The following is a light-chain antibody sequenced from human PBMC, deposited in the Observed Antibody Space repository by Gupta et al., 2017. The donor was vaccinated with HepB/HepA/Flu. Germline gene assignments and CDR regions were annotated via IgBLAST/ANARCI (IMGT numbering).Light chain of an antibody. J-gene: IGLJ3*02. Sequence: SVLPQSTSAAEAHGQRATIACSGRSSHIESNAVDWYQLLPGTAPKLLIYSHNKRLSGVPARFSDAKYATSAAVSISWHQAEDEAGYYCAARYDIRKGHVFGGGTKLTVL. CDR3: AARYDIRKGHV. CDR1: SSHIESNA. V-gene: IGLV1-44*01. CDR2: SHN.